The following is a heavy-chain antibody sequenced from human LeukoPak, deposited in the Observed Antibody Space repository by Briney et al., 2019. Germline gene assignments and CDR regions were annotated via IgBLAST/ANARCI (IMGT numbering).Heavy chain of an antibody. CDR3: ARDLRGIAARPGY. D-gene: IGHD6-6*01. Sequence: SETLSLTCTVSGGSISSSSYYWGWIRQPPGTGLEWIGSIYYSGSTYYNPSLKSRVTISVDTSKNQFSLKLSSVTAADTAVYYCARDLRGIAARPGYWGQGTLVTVSS. V-gene: IGHV4-39*07. J-gene: IGHJ4*02. CDR2: IYYSGST. CDR1: GGSISSSSYY.